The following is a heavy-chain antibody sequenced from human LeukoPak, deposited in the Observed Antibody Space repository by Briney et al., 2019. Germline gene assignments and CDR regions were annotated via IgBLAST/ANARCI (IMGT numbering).Heavy chain of an antibody. CDR1: GYTFTSYY. D-gene: IGHD1-26*01. V-gene: IGHV1-46*01. Sequence: ASVKVSCKASGYTFTSYYMHWVRQAPGQGLEWMGIINPSGGRTSYAQKFQGRVTITADESTSTAYMELSSLRSEDTAVYYCASPAGSGSYYVYWGQGTLVTVSS. CDR2: INPSGGRT. J-gene: IGHJ4*02. CDR3: ASPAGSGSYYVY.